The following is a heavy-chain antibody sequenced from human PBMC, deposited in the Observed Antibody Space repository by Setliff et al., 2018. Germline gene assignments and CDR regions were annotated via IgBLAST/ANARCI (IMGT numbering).Heavy chain of an antibody. Sequence: ASVKVSCKASGYTFSDYGVTWVRQAPGQGLEWVGWISPYSGNAYYAPKFQGRVIMTTDTSTTTAYMDLRSLRPDDTAIYFCSRSVRYCARTSCQRLSGDDYWGQGTLVTVSS. J-gene: IGHJ4*02. D-gene: IGHD2-2*01. CDR1: GYTFSDYG. CDR2: ISPYSGNA. CDR3: SRSVRYCARTSCQRLSGDDY. V-gene: IGHV1-18*01.